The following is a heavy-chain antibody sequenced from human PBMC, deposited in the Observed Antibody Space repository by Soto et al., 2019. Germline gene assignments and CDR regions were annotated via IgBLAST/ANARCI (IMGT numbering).Heavy chain of an antibody. V-gene: IGHV4-39*01. CDR2: IYYSGST. CDR3: MLGSGWKDFDY. J-gene: IGHJ4*02. D-gene: IGHD3-22*01. CDR1: GCSISSNSYY. Sequence: SETLSLTCKVSGCSISSNSYYWAWIRQPPGKGLEWIGNIYYSGSTYYNPSLKSRVTISVDTSKNQFSLKLSSVTAADTAVYYCMLGSGWKDFDYWGQGTLVTVSS.